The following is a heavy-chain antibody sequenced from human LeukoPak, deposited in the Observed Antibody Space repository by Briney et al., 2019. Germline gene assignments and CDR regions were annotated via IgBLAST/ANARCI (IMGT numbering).Heavy chain of an antibody. CDR3: ARHPPYYYDSSGFDY. Sequence: PSETLSLTCAVSGYSISSGYYWGWIRQPPGKGLEWIGSIYHSGSTYYNPSLKSRATISVDTSKNQFSLKLSSVTAADTAVYYCARHPPYYYDSSGFDYWGQGTLVTVSS. CDR1: GYSISSGYY. D-gene: IGHD3-22*01. V-gene: IGHV4-38-2*01. CDR2: IYHSGST. J-gene: IGHJ4*02.